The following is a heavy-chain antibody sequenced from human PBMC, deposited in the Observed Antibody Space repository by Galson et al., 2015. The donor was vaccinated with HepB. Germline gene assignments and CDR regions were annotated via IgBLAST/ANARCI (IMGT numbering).Heavy chain of an antibody. J-gene: IGHJ5*02. CDR3: GNWGSS. CDR2: INSDVSTT. CDR1: GFTFSSNS. D-gene: IGHD7-27*01. V-gene: IGHV3-74*01. Sequence: SLRLSCAASGFTFSSNSMQWVRQAPGKGPEWVSRINSDVSTTSYTDSVKGRVTISIDNAQKPLYLQMNSLRAEDTAVYYCGNWGSSWGQGTLVPVSS.